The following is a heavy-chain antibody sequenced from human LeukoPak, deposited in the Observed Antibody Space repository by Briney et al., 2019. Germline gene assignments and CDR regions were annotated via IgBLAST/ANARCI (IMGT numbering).Heavy chain of an antibody. CDR1: GGSISSYY. J-gene: IGHJ5*02. CDR2: IYYSGCT. D-gene: IGHD2-15*01. CDR3: AREVVVAGFDP. Sequence: SETLSLTCTVSGGSISSYYWSWIRQPPGKGLEWIGYIYYSGCTNYNPSLKSRVTISVDTSKNQFSLKLSSVTAADTAVYYCAREVVVAGFDPWGQGTLVTVSS. V-gene: IGHV4-59*01.